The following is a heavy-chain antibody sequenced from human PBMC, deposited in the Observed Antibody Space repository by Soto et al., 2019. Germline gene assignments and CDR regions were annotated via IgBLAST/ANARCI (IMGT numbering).Heavy chain of an antibody. D-gene: IGHD2-21*01. CDR1: GGSISSYY. Sequence: QVQLQESGPGLVKPSETLSLTCTVSGGSISSYYWSWIRQPPGKGLEWIGYIYYSGSTNYNPSLRSRVTRAVDTSKSQFSLKLSSVTAADTAVYYCARVWGYYFDYWGQGTLVTVSS. CDR3: ARVWGYYFDY. CDR2: IYYSGST. J-gene: IGHJ4*02. V-gene: IGHV4-59*01.